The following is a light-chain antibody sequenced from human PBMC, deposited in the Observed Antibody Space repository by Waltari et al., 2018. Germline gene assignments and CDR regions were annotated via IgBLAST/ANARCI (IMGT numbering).Light chain of an antibody. Sequence: QSALTLPASVSGSSGKSITSSGTGTSSDAVGYNYVSWYQHHPGKAPKLRISDVSKRPSGVSNRFSGSKSGNTASLTISGLQAEDEADYYCSSYTSSSPYVFGTGTKVTVL. J-gene: IGLJ1*01. CDR3: SSYTSSSPYV. CDR1: SSDAVGYNY. V-gene: IGLV2-14*03. CDR2: DVS.